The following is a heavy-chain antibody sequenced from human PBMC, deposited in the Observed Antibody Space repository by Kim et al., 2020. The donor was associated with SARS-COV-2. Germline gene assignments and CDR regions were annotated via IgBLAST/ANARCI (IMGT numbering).Heavy chain of an antibody. Sequence: DSVKGRVTISRDNAKNSLYLQMNSLRAEDTALYYCAKGYCSGGSCYFFDYWGQGTLVTVSS. J-gene: IGHJ4*02. V-gene: IGHV3-9*01. D-gene: IGHD2-15*01. CDR3: AKGYCSGGSCYFFDY.